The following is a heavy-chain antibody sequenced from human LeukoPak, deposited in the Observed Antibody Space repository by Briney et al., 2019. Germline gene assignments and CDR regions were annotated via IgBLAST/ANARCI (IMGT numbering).Heavy chain of an antibody. Sequence: GGSLRLSCAASGFTFSNYGMSWVRQAPGKGLEWVASIKQDGSEKFYVDSVKGRFTISRDNAKNSLYLQMNNLRAEDTAVYYCARGTTPDYWGQGTLVTVSS. D-gene: IGHD1-7*01. V-gene: IGHV3-7*04. J-gene: IGHJ4*02. CDR1: GFTFSNYG. CDR2: IKQDGSEK. CDR3: ARGTTPDY.